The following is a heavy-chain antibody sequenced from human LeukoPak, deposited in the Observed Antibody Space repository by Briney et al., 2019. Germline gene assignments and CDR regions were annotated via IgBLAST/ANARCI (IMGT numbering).Heavy chain of an antibody. Sequence: GGSLRLSCAASGFTFSDYYMSWVRQAPGKGLEWVAYISSSGSTIYYADSVKGRFTISRDNAKNSLYLQMNSLRAEDTAVYYCARDRGLHTLYYFDSWGQGTLVTVSS. CDR3: ARDRGLHTLYYFDS. V-gene: IGHV3-11*01. CDR2: ISSSGSTI. J-gene: IGHJ4*02. D-gene: IGHD4-11*01. CDR1: GFTFSDYY.